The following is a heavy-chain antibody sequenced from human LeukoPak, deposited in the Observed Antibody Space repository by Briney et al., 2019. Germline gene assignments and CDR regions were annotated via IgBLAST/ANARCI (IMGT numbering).Heavy chain of an antibody. V-gene: IGHV3-30*18. Sequence: GGSLRLSCAASGFTFSNYAIHWVRQAPGRGLEWVAVISHDGSNTYYADSLKGRFTISRDNSKNTLYLQMNSLRAEDTAVYYCAKKPYYYGSGSYRDYWGQGTMVTVSS. CDR3: AKKPYYYGSGSYRDY. J-gene: IGHJ3*01. D-gene: IGHD3-10*01. CDR2: ISHDGSNT. CDR1: GFTFSNYA.